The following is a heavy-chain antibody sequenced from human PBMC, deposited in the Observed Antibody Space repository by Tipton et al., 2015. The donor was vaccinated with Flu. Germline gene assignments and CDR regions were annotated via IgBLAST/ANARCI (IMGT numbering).Heavy chain of an antibody. CDR2: ISSSDSPI. CDR3: ARDQSGYDGSGSYSSDY. CDR1: GFTFSSYE. V-gene: IGHV3-48*03. J-gene: IGHJ4*02. D-gene: IGHD3-10*01. Sequence: QLVQSGGGLVQPGGSLRLSCAASGFTFSSYEMNWVRQAPGKGLEWVSYISSSDSPIYYADSVKGRFTISRDNAKNSLYLQMNSLRAEDTAVYYCARDQSGYDGSGSYSSDYWGQGTLVTVSS.